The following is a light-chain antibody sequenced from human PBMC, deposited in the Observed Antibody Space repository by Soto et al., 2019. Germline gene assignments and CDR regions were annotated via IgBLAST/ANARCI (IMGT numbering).Light chain of an antibody. V-gene: IGKV3-11*01. Sequence: EIVLTQSPATLSLSPGERATLSCRASQSVGTFFAWYQQKPGQAPRLLIYDASNSATGIPARFSGSGSGTDFTLTISSREPEDVAVYSCQRWYNLPQWTFGQGTKVEIK. J-gene: IGKJ1*01. CDR1: QSVGTF. CDR2: DAS. CDR3: QRWYNLPQWT.